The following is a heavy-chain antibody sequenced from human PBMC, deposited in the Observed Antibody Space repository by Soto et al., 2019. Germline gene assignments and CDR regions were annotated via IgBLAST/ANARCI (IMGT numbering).Heavy chain of an antibody. CDR3: ARLLGYCSSPSCYDWFDP. D-gene: IGHD2-2*01. CDR2: INAGNGNT. CDR1: GYTFTSYA. Sequence: ASVKVSCKASGYTFTSYAMQWVRQAPGQRLEWMGWINAGNGNTKYSQKFQGRVTITRDTSVSTAYMELSSLSSDDRGVYYCARLLGYCSSPSCYDWFDPWGQGTLVTVSS. J-gene: IGHJ5*02. V-gene: IGHV1-3*01.